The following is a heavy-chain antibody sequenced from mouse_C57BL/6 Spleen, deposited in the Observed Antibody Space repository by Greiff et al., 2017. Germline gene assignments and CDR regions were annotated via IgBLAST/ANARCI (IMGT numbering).Heavy chain of an antibody. CDR1: GYAFSSYW. CDR2: IYPGDGDT. D-gene: IGHD2-1*01. V-gene: IGHV1-80*01. Sequence: QVQLQQSGAELVKPGASVKISCTASGYAFSSYWMNWVKQRPGKGLEWIGQIYPGDGDTNYTGKFKGKATLTADKSSSTAYMQLSSLTSEDSAVYFWASKVYGNLDYWGQGTTRTVSS. CDR3: ASKVYGNLDY. J-gene: IGHJ2*01.